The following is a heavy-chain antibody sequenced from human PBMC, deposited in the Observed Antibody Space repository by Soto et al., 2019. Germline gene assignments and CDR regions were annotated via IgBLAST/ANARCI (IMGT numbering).Heavy chain of an antibody. D-gene: IGHD2-21*02. CDR2: IGGSGGST. Sequence: EVQLLESGGGLVQRGGSLRLSCAASGFNFNSYAMTWVRQAPGKGLEWVSGIGGSGGSTYYADSVKGRFTVSRDNSXNXXYLQMNSLRAEDTADYYCAKVAYCGGDCYLSYFDYWGQGTLVTVSS. CDR1: GFNFNSYA. CDR3: AKVAYCGGDCYLSYFDY. J-gene: IGHJ4*02. V-gene: IGHV3-23*01.